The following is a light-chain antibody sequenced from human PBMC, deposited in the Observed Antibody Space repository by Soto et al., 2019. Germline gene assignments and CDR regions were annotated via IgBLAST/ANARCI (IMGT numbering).Light chain of an antibody. V-gene: IGLV1-44*01. J-gene: IGLJ1*01. CDR1: SSNIGINT. CDR2: GNN. CDR3: ATWDDSLDVHV. Sequence: QSVLTQPPSASGTPGQTITISCSGGSSNIGINTVSWYEHLPGTAPRLLIYGNNQRPSGVPDRFSGSKSGTSASLAISWLQSEDEAHYYCATWDDSLDVHVFGTGTKVTVL.